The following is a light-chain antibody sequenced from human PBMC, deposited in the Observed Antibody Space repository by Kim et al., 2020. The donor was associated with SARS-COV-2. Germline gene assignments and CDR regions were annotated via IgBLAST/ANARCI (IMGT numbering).Light chain of an antibody. V-gene: IGKV1-5*01. CDR1: QSISGW. CDR2: HAS. CDR3: QHLGT. J-gene: IGKJ3*01. Sequence: STVSASIGDRVTITCRASQSISGWLAWYQQKPGKAPKLLIYHASSLESGVPSRFSGSGSGTEFTVTINSLQPDDFATYYCQHLGTFGLGTKVDIK.